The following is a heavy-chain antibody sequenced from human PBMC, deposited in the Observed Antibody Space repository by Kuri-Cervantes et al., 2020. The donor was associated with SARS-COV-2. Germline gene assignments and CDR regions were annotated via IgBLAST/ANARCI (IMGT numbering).Heavy chain of an antibody. J-gene: IGHJ4*02. CDR3: ARLRFLEWYYFDY. CDR2: IYSSGST. V-gene: IGHV4-61*02. CDR1: GDSITSDEYY. D-gene: IGHD3-3*01. Sequence: SETLSLTCTVSGDSITSDEYYWSWIRQPAGKGMEWIGRIYSSGSTTYNPSLKSRVTISVDKSKTLFSLKLTSVTAADTAVYYCARLRFLEWYYFDYWGQGILVTVSS.